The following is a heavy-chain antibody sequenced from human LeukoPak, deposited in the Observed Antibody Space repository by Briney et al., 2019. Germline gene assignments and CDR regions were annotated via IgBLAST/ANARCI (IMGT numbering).Heavy chain of an antibody. Sequence: PGGSLRLSCAASGFTFSDYYMSWIRQAPGKGLEWVSYISSSSSYTNYADSVKGRFTISRDNAKNSLYLQMISLRAEDTAVYYCAKEREVYYDFWSGHYYYYGMDVWGQGTTVTVSS. V-gene: IGHV3-11*06. J-gene: IGHJ6*02. CDR2: ISSSSSYT. CDR1: GFTFSDYY. D-gene: IGHD3-3*01. CDR3: AKEREVYYDFWSGHYYYYGMDV.